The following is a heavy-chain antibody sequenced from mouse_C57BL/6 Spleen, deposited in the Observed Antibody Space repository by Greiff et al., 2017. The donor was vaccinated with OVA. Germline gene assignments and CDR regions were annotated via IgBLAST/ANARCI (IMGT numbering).Heavy chain of an antibody. Sequence: VQLVESGAELVRPGASVTLSCKASGYTFTDYEMHWVKQTPVHGLEWIGAIDPETGGTAYNQKFKGKAILTADKSSSTAYMELRSLTSEDSAVYYCTRDWDGTYYFDYWGQGTTLTVSS. J-gene: IGHJ2*01. D-gene: IGHD4-1*01. CDR1: GYTFTDYE. CDR3: TRDWDGTYYFDY. CDR2: IDPETGGT. V-gene: IGHV1-15*01.